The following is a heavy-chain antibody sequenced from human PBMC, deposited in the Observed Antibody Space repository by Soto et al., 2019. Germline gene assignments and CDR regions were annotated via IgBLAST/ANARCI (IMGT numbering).Heavy chain of an antibody. CDR2: IYYRGGT. V-gene: IGHV4-31*03. Sequence: LSLTCTVSGGSIRSGGYFWSWVRQQPGKGLEWIGHIYYRGGTSYNPSLESRVAMSVDTSKNEFTLKVNSVTAADTAIYYCARFAKEENPKPESWYAFDFWGRGTLVTAS. J-gene: IGHJ4*01. CDR1: GGSIRSGGYF. CDR3: ARFAKEENPKPESWYAFDF. D-gene: IGHD6-13*01.